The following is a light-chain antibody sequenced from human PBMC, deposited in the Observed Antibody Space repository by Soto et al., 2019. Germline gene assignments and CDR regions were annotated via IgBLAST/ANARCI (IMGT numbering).Light chain of an antibody. J-gene: IGKJ1*01. Sequence: DIQMTQSPSTLSASVGDRVTITCRASQSISSWLAWDQQKPGKAPKLLIYKASTLQSGVPSRFSGSGSGTEFPLAISSLQPDDSATYYCQQYNDNWTFGQGTKVEIK. V-gene: IGKV1-5*03. CDR3: QQYNDNWT. CDR2: KAS. CDR1: QSISSW.